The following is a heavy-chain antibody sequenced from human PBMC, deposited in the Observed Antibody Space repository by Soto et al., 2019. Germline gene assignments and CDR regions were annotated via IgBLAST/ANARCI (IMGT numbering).Heavy chain of an antibody. V-gene: IGHV3-74*01. Sequence: GGALRLPCAASGFTFSNYIMHWVRQAPGKGLVWVSRLNGDGSRTDHADSVQGRFTISRDNAKNTLYLQMNSLRADDTAVYYCARDTEMDYWGQGALVTASS. CDR3: ARDTEMDY. CDR1: GFTFSNYI. CDR2: LNGDGSRT. D-gene: IGHD4-4*01. J-gene: IGHJ4*02.